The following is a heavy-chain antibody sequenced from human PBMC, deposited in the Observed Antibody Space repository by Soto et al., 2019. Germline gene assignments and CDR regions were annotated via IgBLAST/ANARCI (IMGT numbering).Heavy chain of an antibody. V-gene: IGHV3-9*01. CDR1: GFTFDDYA. D-gene: IGHD6-19*01. CDR2: ISWNSGSI. Sequence: GGSLRLSCAASGFTFDDYAMHWVRQAPGKGLEWVSGISWNSGSIGYADSVKGRFTVSRDNAKNSLYLQMNSLRAEDTALYYCAKSSSSWYSSGTFDYWGQGTLVTVS. CDR3: AKSSSSWYSSGTFDY. J-gene: IGHJ4*02.